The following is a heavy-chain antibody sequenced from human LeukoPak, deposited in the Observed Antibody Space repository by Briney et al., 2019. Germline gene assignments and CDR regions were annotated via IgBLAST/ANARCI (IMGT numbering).Heavy chain of an antibody. J-gene: IGHJ5*02. D-gene: IGHD3-3*01. V-gene: IGHV3-21*01. Sequence: GESLRLSCAASGFTFSSYSMNWVRQAPGKGLEWVSSISSSSSYIYYADSVKGRFTISRDNAKNSLYLQMNSLRAEDTAVYYYARQNYDFWSGYNYEYNWFDPWGQGTLVTVSS. CDR1: GFTFSSYS. CDR2: ISSSSSYI. CDR3: ARQNYDFWSGYNYEYNWFDP.